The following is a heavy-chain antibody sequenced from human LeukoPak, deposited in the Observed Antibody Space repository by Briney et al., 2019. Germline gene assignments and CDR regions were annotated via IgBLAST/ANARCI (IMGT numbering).Heavy chain of an antibody. V-gene: IGHV4-4*02. J-gene: IGHJ1*01. CDR2: IYHSGST. CDR1: GGSISSSNW. Sequence: PSETLSLTCAVSGGSISSSNWWSWVCQPPGKGLEWIGEIYHSGSTNYNPSLKSRVTISVDKSKNQFSLKLTSATAADTAVYYCARLPRGTQPPEYFQQWGQGTLVTVSS. CDR3: ARLPRGTQPPEYFQQ. D-gene: IGHD1-1*01.